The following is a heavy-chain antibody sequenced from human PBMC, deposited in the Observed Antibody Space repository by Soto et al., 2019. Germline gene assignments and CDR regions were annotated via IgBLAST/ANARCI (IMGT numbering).Heavy chain of an antibody. D-gene: IGHD1-1*01. CDR2: IWSDGNNR. CDR1: GYTFTSYD. CDR3: VRGDNWNDEASDY. V-gene: IGHV3-33*01. J-gene: IGHJ4*02. Sequence: SCKASGYTFTSYDINCVRQAPGKGLEWVAVIWSDGNNRYYADSVKGRFTISRDNSKNTLYLQMNSLRAEDTAVYYCVRGDNWNDEASDYWGQGTLVTVSS.